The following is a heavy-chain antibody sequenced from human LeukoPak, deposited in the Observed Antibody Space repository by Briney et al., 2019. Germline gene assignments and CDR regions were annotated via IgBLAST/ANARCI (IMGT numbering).Heavy chain of an antibody. CDR1: GGSISSSSYY. Sequence: SETLSLTCTVSGGSISSSSYYWGWIRQPPGKGLEWIGSIYYSGSTYHNPSLKSRVTISVDTSKNQFSLKLSSVTAADTAVYYCASETWYSSSWSNWFDPWGQGTLVTVSS. CDR3: ASETWYSSSWSNWFDP. D-gene: IGHD6-13*01. V-gene: IGHV4-39*01. J-gene: IGHJ5*02. CDR2: IYYSGST.